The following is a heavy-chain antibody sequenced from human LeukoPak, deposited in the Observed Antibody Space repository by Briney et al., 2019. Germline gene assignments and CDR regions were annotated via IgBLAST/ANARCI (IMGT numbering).Heavy chain of an antibody. V-gene: IGHV3-23*01. CDR1: GYTFSPYA. J-gene: IGHJ6*02. D-gene: IGHD5-12*01. CDR3: TTDLGYGGYAADSDYYYGMDV. CDR2: VSGGGGST. Sequence: GGSLRLSCAASGYTFSPYAMNWVRQAPGKGLEWVSAVSGGGGSTYYADSVKGRFTISRDNSKNTVYLQMNSLKTEDTAVYYCTTDLGYGGYAADSDYYYGMDVWGQGTTVTVSS.